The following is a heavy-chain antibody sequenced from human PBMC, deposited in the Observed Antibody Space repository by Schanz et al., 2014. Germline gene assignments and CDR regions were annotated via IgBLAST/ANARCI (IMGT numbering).Heavy chain of an antibody. D-gene: IGHD3-10*01. J-gene: IGHJ5*02. CDR2: IRFDGSDK. V-gene: IGHV3-30*02. CDR3: AKDQLANYRGSGYNWFDP. CDR1: GFTFSSYG. Sequence: QVQLVESGGGVVQPGGSLRLSCAASGFTFSSYGMHWVRQAPGKGLEWVTFIRFDGSDKYYADSVKGRFSVSRDNSKNTLYLQMNSLRADDMAVYYCAKDQLANYRGSGYNWFDPWGQGTLVTVSS.